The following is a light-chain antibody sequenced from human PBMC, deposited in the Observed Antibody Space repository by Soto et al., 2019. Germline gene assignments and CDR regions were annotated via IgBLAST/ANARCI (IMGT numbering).Light chain of an antibody. Sequence: EIVLTQSPATLSLSPGEIATLSFSASPSVTNYLAWYQQKPGQGPRLLIYGASTRATGILARFSGSGSGTEFTLTISNLQSEDSAIYYCQQSDNWPLLSFGGGTKVDIK. CDR3: QQSDNWPLLS. J-gene: IGKJ4*01. CDR1: PSVTNY. V-gene: IGKV3-15*01. CDR2: GAS.